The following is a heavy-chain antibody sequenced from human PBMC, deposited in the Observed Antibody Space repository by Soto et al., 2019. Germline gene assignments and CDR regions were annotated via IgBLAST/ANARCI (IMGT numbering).Heavy chain of an antibody. V-gene: IGHV1-69*01. J-gene: IGHJ4*02. Sequence: QVQLVQSGAEVKKPGSSVKVSCKASGGTFSSYAISWVRQAPGQGREWMGGIIPIFGTANYAQKFQGRVTITADESTSTAYMELSSLRSEDTAVYYCARSGRYDYVWGSYRTNFDYGGQGTLVTVSS. CDR2: IIPIFGTA. CDR3: ARSGRYDYVWGSYRTNFDY. D-gene: IGHD3-16*02. CDR1: GGTFSSYA.